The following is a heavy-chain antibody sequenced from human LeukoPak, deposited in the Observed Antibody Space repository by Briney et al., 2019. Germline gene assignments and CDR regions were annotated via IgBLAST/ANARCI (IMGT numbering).Heavy chain of an antibody. V-gene: IGHV3-11*04. CDR1: GFTFSDYY. CDR3: ARGRVGYDILTGPGYFQH. D-gene: IGHD3-9*01. J-gene: IGHJ1*01. Sequence: GGSLRLSCAVSGFTFSDYYMNWIRQAPGKGLEWVSYISSSSLTIYYADSVKGRFTISRDNAKDSLYLQMNSLRAEDTAVYYCARGRVGYDILTGPGYFQHWGQGTLVTVSS. CDR2: ISSSSLTI.